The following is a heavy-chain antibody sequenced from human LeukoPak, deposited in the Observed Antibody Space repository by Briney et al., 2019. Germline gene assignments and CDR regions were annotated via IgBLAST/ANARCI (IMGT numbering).Heavy chain of an antibody. CDR3: AREARITGIAAAGTGFDP. V-gene: IGHV6-1*01. J-gene: IGHJ5*02. Sequence: SRTLSLTCAISGDSVSSNSAAWNWIRQSPSRGLEWLGRTYYRSKWYNDYAVSVKSRITINPDTSKNQFSLQLNSVTPEDTAVYYCAREARITGIAAAGTGFDPWGQGTLVTVSS. CDR2: TYYRSKWYN. CDR1: GDSVSSNSAA. D-gene: IGHD6-13*01.